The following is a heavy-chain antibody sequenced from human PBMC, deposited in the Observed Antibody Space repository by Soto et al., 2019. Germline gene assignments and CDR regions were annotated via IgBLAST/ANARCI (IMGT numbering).Heavy chain of an antibody. CDR1: GLTFSSYG. V-gene: IGHV3-33*01. J-gene: IGHJ4*02. Sequence: PGGSLRLSCAASGLTFSSYGMHWVRQAPGKGLEWVAVIWYDGSNKYYADSVKGRFTISRDNSKNTLYLQMNSLRAEDTAVYYCATDGYGDYYFDYWGQGTLVTVSS. CDR3: ATDGYGDYYFDY. D-gene: IGHD4-17*01. CDR2: IWYDGSNK.